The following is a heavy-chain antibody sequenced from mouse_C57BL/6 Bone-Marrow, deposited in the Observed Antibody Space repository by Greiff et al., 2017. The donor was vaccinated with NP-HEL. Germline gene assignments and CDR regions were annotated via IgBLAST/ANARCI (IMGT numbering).Heavy chain of an antibody. D-gene: IGHD1-1*01. CDR2: IYPGNSDT. CDR3: TTIYYYGRRRAMDY. V-gene: IGHV1-5*01. J-gene: IGHJ4*01. CDR1: GYTFTSYW. Sequence: EVQLQQSGTVLARPGASVKMSCKTSGYTFTSYWMHWVKQRPGQGLEWIGAIYPGNSDTSYNQKFKGKAKLTAVTSASTAYMELSSLTNEDSAVYYCTTIYYYGRRRAMDYWGQGTSVTVSS.